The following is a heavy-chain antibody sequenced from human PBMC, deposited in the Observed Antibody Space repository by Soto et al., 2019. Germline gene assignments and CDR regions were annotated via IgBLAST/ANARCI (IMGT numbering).Heavy chain of an antibody. V-gene: IGHV3-74*01. D-gene: IGHD6-19*01. CDR1: GFTFSAYW. CDR3: ARVNILTSAWPSDY. J-gene: IGHJ4*02. Sequence: LRLSCETSGFTFSAYWMHWVRQAPGEGLEWVSRINSDGSGTTYADSVQGRFTISRDNAKNTVFLQMTSLRAEDTAVYYCARVNILTSAWPSDYWGQGALVTSPQ. CDR2: INSDGSGT.